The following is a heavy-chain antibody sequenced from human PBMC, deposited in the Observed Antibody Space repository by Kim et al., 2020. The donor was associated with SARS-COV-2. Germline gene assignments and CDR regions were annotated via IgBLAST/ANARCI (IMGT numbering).Heavy chain of an antibody. CDR1: GGSFSGYY. D-gene: IGHD2-2*01. Sequence: SETLSLTCAVYGGSFSGYYWSWIRQPPGKGLEGIGEINHSGSTNYNPSLKSRVTISVDTSKNQFSLKLSSVTAADTAVYYCARVCVVVPAADLWGSYRWVVYFDYWGQGTLVTVSS. CDR3: ARVCVVVPAADLWGSYRWVVYFDY. J-gene: IGHJ4*02. CDR2: INHSGST. V-gene: IGHV4-34*01.